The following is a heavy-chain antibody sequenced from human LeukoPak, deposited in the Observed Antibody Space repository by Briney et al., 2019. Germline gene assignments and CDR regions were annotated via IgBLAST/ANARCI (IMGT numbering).Heavy chain of an antibody. CDR2: IIPILGIA. CDR3: ARGQVAAGKSGYYYYYGMDV. D-gene: IGHD6-13*01. Sequence: SVKVSCKASGGTFSSYAISWVRQAPGQGLEWMGRIIPILGIANYAQKFQGRVTITADKSTSTAYMELSSLRSEDTAVYYCARGQVAAGKSGYYYYYGMDVWGQGTTVTVSS. CDR1: GGTFSSYA. J-gene: IGHJ6*02. V-gene: IGHV1-69*04.